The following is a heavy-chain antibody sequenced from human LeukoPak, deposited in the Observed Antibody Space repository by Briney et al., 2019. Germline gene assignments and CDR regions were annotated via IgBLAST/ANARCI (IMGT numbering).Heavy chain of an antibody. D-gene: IGHD3-10*01. CDR1: GGTFSSYA. CDR2: IIPIFGTA. V-gene: IGHV1-69*05. Sequence: GASVKVSCKASGGTFSSYAISWVRQAPGQGLEWMGGIIPIFGTANYAQKFQGRVTITTDESTSTAYMELSSLRSEDTAVYYCAVTMVRGVKVSFDPWGQGTLVTVSS. CDR3: AVTMVRGVKVSFDP. J-gene: IGHJ5*02.